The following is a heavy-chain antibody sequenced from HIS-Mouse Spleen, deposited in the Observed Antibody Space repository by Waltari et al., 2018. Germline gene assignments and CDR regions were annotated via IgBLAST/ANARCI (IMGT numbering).Heavy chain of an antibody. CDR3: AREIPYSSSWYDWYFDL. CDR1: AGSISSSSYY. D-gene: IGHD6-13*01. V-gene: IGHV4-39*07. CDR2: IYYSGSP. J-gene: IGHJ2*01. Sequence: QLQLQESGPGLVKPSETLSLTRTVSAGSISSSSYYWGWIRQPPGKGLEWIGSIYYSGSPYYNPSLKSRVTISVDTSKNQFSLKLSSVTAADTAVYYCAREIPYSSSWYDWYFDLWGRGTLVTVSS.